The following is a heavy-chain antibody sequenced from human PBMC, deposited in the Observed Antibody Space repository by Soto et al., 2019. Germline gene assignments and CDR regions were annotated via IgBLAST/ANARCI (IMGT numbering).Heavy chain of an antibody. CDR3: VSQRTSVLTQAYFDY. Sequence: PPETLSLTCTVSGGSVSNSNNYWGWIRQSQGKGLEWIGSVYYRGRSYSKSSVKSRVTISVDTSKNQFSLNLNSVTASDTAVYYCVSQRTSVLTQAYFDYWGPGALVTVSS. CDR2: VYYRGRS. V-gene: IGHV4-39*01. J-gene: IGHJ4*02. CDR1: GGSVSNSNNY. D-gene: IGHD2-8*01.